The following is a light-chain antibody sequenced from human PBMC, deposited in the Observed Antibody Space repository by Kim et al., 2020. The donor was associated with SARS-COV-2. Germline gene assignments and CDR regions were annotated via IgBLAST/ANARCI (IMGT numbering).Light chain of an antibody. CDR2: GAA. CDR1: QSVSSTS. V-gene: IGKV3-20*01. Sequence: EIVLTQSPVTLSLSPGERVTLSCRASQSVSSTSLAWHQQKPGQAPRLLIYGAANRATGIPERFSGRGSGTDFTLTLSRLETEDFAVDYSMQYGTSPAFGQGTKVDSK. CDR3: MQYGTSPA. J-gene: IGKJ1*01.